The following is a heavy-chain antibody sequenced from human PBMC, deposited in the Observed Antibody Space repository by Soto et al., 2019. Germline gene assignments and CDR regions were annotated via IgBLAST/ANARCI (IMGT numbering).Heavy chain of an antibody. CDR1: GYSFTSYW. CDR3: ASVVPDAPGGYRYKWFDP. J-gene: IGHJ5*02. CDR2: IYPGDSDT. V-gene: IGHV5-51*01. Sequence: GESLKISCKGSGYSFTSYWIGWVRQMPGKGLEWMGIIYPGDSDTRYSPSFQGQVTISADKSISTAYLQWSSLKASDTAMYYCASVVPDAPGGYRYKWFDPWGQGTLVTVSS. D-gene: IGHD2-2*01.